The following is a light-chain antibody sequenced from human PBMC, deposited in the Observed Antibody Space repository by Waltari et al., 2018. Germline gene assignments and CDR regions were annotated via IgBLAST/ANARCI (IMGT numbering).Light chain of an antibody. V-gene: IGKV1-8*01. Sequence: AIRMTQSPSSFSASTGDRVTITSRASQGISSYLAWYQQKPGKAPKLLIYAASTLQSGVPSRFSGSGSGTDFTLTISCLQSEDFATYYCQQYYSYPPVTFGGGTKVEIK. J-gene: IGKJ4*01. CDR1: QGISSY. CDR2: AAS. CDR3: QQYYSYPPVT.